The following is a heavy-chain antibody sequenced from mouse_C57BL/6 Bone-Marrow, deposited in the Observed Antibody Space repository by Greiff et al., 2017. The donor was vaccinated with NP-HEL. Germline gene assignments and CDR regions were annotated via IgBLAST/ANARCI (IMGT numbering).Heavy chain of an antibody. CDR3: ASRDLYSNYWYFDV. Sequence: EVKLVESGPGLAKPSQTLSLTCSVTGYSITSDYWNWIRKFPGNKLEYMGYISYSGSTYYNPSLKSRISITRDTSKNQYYLQLNSVTTEDTATYYCASRDLYSNYWYFDVWGTGTTVTVSS. CDR1: GYSITSDY. D-gene: IGHD2-5*01. J-gene: IGHJ1*03. V-gene: IGHV3-8*01. CDR2: ISYSGST.